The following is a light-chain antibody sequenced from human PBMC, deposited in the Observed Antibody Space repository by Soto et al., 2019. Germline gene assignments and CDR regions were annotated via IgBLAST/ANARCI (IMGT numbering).Light chain of an antibody. CDR2: DVR. V-gene: IGLV2-11*01. J-gene: IGLJ1*01. CDR3: CSYAGSYAYV. Sequence: QLVLTQPRSVSGSPGQSVTISCTGTSSDVGGYNYVSWYQQLPGKAPKLMIYDVRKRPSGVPDRFSGSKSGNTASLTISGLQAEDEADYYCCSYAGSYAYVFGSGTKLTVL. CDR1: SSDVGGYNY.